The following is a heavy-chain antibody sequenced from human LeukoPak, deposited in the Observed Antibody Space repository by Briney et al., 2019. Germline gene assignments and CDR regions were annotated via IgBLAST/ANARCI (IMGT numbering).Heavy chain of an antibody. J-gene: IGHJ4*02. CDR1: GFTVSSNY. Sequence: GGSLRLSCAASGFTVSSNYMSWVRQAPGKGPEWVSYIGSSSGTIYYADSVKGRFTISRDNAENSLYLQMNSLRAEDTAVYYCARGPGSGHYFDYWGQGTLVTVSA. V-gene: IGHV3-48*04. CDR2: IGSSSGTI. CDR3: ARGPGSGHYFDY. D-gene: IGHD2-15*01.